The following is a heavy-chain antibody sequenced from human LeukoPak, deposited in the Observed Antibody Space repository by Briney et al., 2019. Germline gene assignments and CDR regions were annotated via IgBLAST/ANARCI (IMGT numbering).Heavy chain of an antibody. V-gene: IGHV4-59*13. J-gene: IGHJ3*01. Sequence: SETLSLTCSVFGGSIGSSFWNRIRLSPGKGLEWIGYISYNGRTNYSPSLKSRVIISIDTSKNQLSLNLTSVTAADTALYYCVRDRSGTYYNFDVWGQGTMVSVSA. CDR1: GGSIGSSF. D-gene: IGHD1-26*01. CDR2: ISYNGRT. CDR3: VRDRSGTYYNFDV.